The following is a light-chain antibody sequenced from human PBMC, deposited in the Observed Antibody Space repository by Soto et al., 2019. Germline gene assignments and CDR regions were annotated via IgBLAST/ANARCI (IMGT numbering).Light chain of an antibody. CDR2: GAS. CDR1: QSFSSN. J-gene: IGKJ1*01. CDR3: QQYNNWPPT. Sequence: EIVMTQSPATLSVSPGERATLSCRASQSFSSNLAWYQQKPGQAPRLLIYGASTRATGIPARFSGSGSGTEFTLTISSLQSEDFAVYYCQQYNNWPPTFGQGTKVEIX. V-gene: IGKV3-15*01.